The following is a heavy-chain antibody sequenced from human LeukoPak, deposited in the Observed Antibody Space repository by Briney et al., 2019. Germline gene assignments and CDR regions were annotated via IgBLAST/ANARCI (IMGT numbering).Heavy chain of an antibody. V-gene: IGHV4-61*02. D-gene: IGHD4-17*01. Sequence: PSETLSLTCTVSGGSLSSGSYYWSWIRQPAGKGLEWIGRIYTSGSTNYNPSLKSRVTISVDTSKNQFSLKLSSVTAADTAVYYCARGRGDYGDLRVFYFDYWGQGTLVTVSS. CDR2: IYTSGST. J-gene: IGHJ4*02. CDR3: ARGRGDYGDLRVFYFDY. CDR1: GGSLSSGSYY.